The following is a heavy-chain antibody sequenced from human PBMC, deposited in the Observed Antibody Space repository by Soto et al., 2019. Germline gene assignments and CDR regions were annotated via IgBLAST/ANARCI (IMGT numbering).Heavy chain of an antibody. Sequence: GASVKVPCKASGYTFTSYYMHWVRQAPGQGLEWMGWISAYNGNTNYAQKLQGRVTMTTDTSTSTAYMELRSLRSDDTAVYYCARDRRTYCSGGSCYSGGMDVWGQGTTVTVSS. V-gene: IGHV1-18*04. CDR2: ISAYNGNT. CDR3: ARDRRTYCSGGSCYSGGMDV. D-gene: IGHD2-15*01. CDR1: GYTFTSYY. J-gene: IGHJ6*02.